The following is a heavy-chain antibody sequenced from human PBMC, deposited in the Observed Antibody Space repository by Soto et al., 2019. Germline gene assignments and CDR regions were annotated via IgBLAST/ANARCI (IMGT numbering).Heavy chain of an antibody. CDR1: GFTFSNAW. V-gene: IGHV3-15*01. CDR2: IKSKTDGGTT. Sequence: EVQLVESGGGLVKPGGSLRLSCAASGFTFSNAWMSWVRQAPGKGLEWVGRIKSKTDGGTTDYAAPVKGRFTISRDDSKNTLYLQMNSLKTEDTAVYYCTSDVDTAMGVDYWGQGTLVTVSS. D-gene: IGHD5-18*01. CDR3: TSDVDTAMGVDY. J-gene: IGHJ4*02.